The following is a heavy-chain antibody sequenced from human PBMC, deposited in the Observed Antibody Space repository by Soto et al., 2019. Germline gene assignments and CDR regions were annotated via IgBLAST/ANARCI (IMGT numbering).Heavy chain of an antibody. D-gene: IGHD3-3*01. CDR2: MNPNSGNT. J-gene: IGHJ6*02. CDR3: ARVEAHYDFWSGYYLLYGMDF. Sequence: ASVKVSCKASGYTFTSYDINWVRQATGQVLEWMGWMNPNSGNTGYAQKFQGRVTMTRNTSISTAYMELSSLRSEDTAVYYCARVEAHYDFWSGYYLLYGMDFWGQGTKVTVSS. CDR1: GYTFTSYD. V-gene: IGHV1-8*01.